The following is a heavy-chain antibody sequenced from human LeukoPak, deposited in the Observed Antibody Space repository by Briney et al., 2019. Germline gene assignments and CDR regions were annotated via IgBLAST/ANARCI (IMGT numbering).Heavy chain of an antibody. CDR2: IYHSGGT. Sequence: PSETLSLTCTVSGGSISSGGYYWSWIRQPPGKGLEWIGYIYHSGGTYYNPSLKSRVTISVDRSKDQFSLKLSSVTAADTAVYYCARVVLTGYPCDYWGQGTLVTVSS. CDR3: ARVVLTGYPCDY. D-gene: IGHD3-9*01. CDR1: GGSISSGGYY. V-gene: IGHV4-30-2*01. J-gene: IGHJ4*02.